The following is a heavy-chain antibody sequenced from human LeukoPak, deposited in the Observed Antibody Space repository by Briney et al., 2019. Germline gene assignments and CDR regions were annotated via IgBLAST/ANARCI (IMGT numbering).Heavy chain of an antibody. D-gene: IGHD4-23*01. J-gene: IGHJ4*02. CDR2: IYPSDSDT. V-gene: IGHV5-51*01. Sequence: GESLKISCKGSGYSFTSNWIGWVRQMPGKGLEWMGVIYPSDSDTRYSPSFQGQVTISADKSISTAYLQWRSLKASDSAMYYYARLTAVVTFDYWGQGTLVTVSS. CDR1: GYSFTSNW. CDR3: ARLTAVVTFDY.